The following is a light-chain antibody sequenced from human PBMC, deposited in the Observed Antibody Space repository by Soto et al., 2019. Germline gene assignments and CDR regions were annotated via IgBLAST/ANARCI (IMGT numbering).Light chain of an antibody. CDR1: HSVSSS. Sequence: EIVLAQSPATLYLYTGERASVCCWACHSVSSSLAWYQQKPGQAPRLLISGASSRATGIPDRFSGSGSATDFTLTISRLEPEDFALYYCQQYGSSPLTFGQGTRLEIK. V-gene: IGKV3-20*01. CDR2: GAS. CDR3: QQYGSSPLT. J-gene: IGKJ5*01.